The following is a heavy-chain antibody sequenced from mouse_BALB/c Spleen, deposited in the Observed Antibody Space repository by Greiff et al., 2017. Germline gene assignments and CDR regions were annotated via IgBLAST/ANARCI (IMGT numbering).Heavy chain of an antibody. Sequence: EVKVEESGGGLVQPGGSMKLSCVASGFTFSSYWMSWVRQSPEKGLEWVAEIRLKSDNYATHYAESVKGKFTISRDDSKSRLYLQMNSLRAEDTGIYYCTRGNYGGGAMDYWGQGTSVTVSS. V-gene: IGHV6-6*02. J-gene: IGHJ4*01. D-gene: IGHD2-1*01. CDR3: TRGNYGGGAMDY. CDR1: GFTFSSYW. CDR2: IRLKSDNYAT.